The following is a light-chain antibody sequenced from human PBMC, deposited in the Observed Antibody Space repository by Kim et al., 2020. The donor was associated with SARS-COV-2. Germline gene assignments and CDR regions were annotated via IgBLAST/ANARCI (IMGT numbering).Light chain of an antibody. CDR1: QNINNW. CDR3: QQSTSYPIT. CDR2: LAS. J-gene: IGKJ4*01. V-gene: IGKV1-9*01. Sequence: ASVGDRVIITCRASQNINNWLAWYQQEPGKAPKLLIYLASTLQSGVPSRFSGSGSATEFTLTVSSLQPEDFATYYCQQSTSYPITFGGGTKVDIK.